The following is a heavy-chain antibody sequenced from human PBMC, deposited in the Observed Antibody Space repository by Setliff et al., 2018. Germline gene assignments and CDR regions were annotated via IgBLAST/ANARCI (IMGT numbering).Heavy chain of an antibody. Sequence: GGSLRLSCVASGFTFSSYSMIWVRQAPGTGLEWVSSVSIGQTHIYYADSVKGRFTISRDNAKNSVYLQVNSLRAEDTAVYYCATKAVAGTGGQGTLVTVSS. D-gene: IGHD6-19*01. J-gene: IGHJ4*02. CDR2: VSIGQTHI. CDR3: ATKAVAGT. V-gene: IGHV3-21*01. CDR1: GFTFSSYS.